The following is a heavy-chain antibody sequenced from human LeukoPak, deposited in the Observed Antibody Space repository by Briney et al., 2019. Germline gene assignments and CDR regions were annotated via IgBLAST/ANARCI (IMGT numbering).Heavy chain of an antibody. CDR2: IYYSGST. Sequence: SETLSLTCTVSGGSISSYYWSWIRQPPGKGLEWIGYIYYSGSTNYNPSLKSRVTISVDTSKNQFSLKLSSVTAADTAVYYCARDLSCSSTSCYSPHWFDPWGQGTLVTVS. V-gene: IGHV4-59*01. CDR3: ARDLSCSSTSCYSPHWFDP. CDR1: GGSISSYY. J-gene: IGHJ5*02. D-gene: IGHD2-2*01.